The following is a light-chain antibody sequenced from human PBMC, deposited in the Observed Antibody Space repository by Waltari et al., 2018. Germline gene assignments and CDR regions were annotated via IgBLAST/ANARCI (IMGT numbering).Light chain of an antibody. Sequence: DIQMTQSPSSLSASVGDRVTIPCRASQSIGSSLNWYQLKPGTAPKLLIYGASNLQGGVPSRFSGSGSGTDFTLTISSLQPADFATYYCQHFHPSRRTFGRGTKVEI. V-gene: IGKV1-39*01. CDR2: GAS. J-gene: IGKJ1*01. CDR3: QHFHPSRRT. CDR1: QSIGSS.